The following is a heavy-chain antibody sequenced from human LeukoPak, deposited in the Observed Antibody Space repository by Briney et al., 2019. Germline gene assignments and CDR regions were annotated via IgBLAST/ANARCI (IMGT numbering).Heavy chain of an antibody. CDR3: AREDRPRGSWYRGIYYYYYMDV. Sequence: SETLSLTCTVSGGSISSGSYYWSWIRQPAGKGLEWIGRIYTSGSTNYNPSLKSRVTISVDTSKNQFSLKLSSVTAADTAVYYCAREDRPRGSWYRGIYYYYYMDVWGKGTTVTISS. D-gene: IGHD2-15*01. J-gene: IGHJ6*03. V-gene: IGHV4-61*02. CDR2: IYTSGST. CDR1: GGSISSGSYY.